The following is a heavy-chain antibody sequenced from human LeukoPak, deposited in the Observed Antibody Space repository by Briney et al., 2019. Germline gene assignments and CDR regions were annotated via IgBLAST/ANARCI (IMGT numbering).Heavy chain of an antibody. CDR1: GGTFSSYA. Sequence: SVKVSCKASGGTFSSYAISWVRQAPGQGLEWMGGIIPIFGTANYAQKFQGRVTITTDESTSTAYMELSSLRSEDTAVYYCASSVAVVVPAAMDVWGKGTTVTASS. CDR2: IIPIFGTA. CDR3: ASSVAVVVPAAMDV. J-gene: IGHJ6*03. V-gene: IGHV1-69*05. D-gene: IGHD2-2*01.